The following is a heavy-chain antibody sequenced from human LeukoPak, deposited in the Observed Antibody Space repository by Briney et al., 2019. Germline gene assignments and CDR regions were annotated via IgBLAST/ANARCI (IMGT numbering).Heavy chain of an antibody. CDR3: AREKRGYSYGYLDY. D-gene: IGHD5-18*01. Sequence: ASVKVSCKASGYTFTSYGISWVRQAPGQGLEWMGWISAYNGNTNYAQKLKGRVTMTTDTSTSTAYMELRSLRSDDTAVYYCAREKRGYSYGYLDYWGQGTLVTVSS. V-gene: IGHV1-18*04. CDR1: GYTFTSYG. J-gene: IGHJ4*02. CDR2: ISAYNGNT.